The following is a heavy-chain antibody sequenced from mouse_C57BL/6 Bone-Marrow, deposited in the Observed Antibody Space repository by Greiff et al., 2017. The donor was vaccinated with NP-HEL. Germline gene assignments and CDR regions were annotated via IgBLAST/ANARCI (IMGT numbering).Heavy chain of an antibody. Sequence: EVKLVESGEGLVKPGGSLKLSCAASGFTFSSYAMSWVRQTPEKRLEWVAYISRGGDYIYYADTVKGRFTISRDNARNTLYLQMSSLKSEDTAMYYCTRDRHYYGSSPFAYWGQGTLVTVSA. CDR2: ISRGGDYI. J-gene: IGHJ3*01. CDR1: GFTFSSYA. V-gene: IGHV5-9-1*02. CDR3: TRDRHYYGSSPFAY. D-gene: IGHD1-1*01.